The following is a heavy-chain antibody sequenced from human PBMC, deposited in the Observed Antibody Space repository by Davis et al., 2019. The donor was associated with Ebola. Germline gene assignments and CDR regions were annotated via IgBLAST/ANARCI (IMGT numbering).Heavy chain of an antibody. CDR1: GGSFSGDY. V-gene: IGHV4-34*01. CDR3: ATGGYYYYYGMDV. J-gene: IGHJ6*02. Sequence: MPSETLSLTCAVYGGSFSGDYWSWIRQPPGKGLEWIGEINHSGSTNYNPSLKSRVTISVDMSKNQFSLKLSSVTAADTAVYYCATGGYYYYYGMDVWGQGTTVTVSS. CDR2: INHSGST. D-gene: IGHD3-16*01.